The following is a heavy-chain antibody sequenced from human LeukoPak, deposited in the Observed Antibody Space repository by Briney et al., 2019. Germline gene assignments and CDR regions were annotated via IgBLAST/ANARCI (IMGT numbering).Heavy chain of an antibody. Sequence: GGSLRLSCAASGFTFNGFAMGWVRQAPGKGLEWVAIVGISNSVTYYADSMKGRFTISRDNSKNTMWLQMNGLRAEDTAVYYCAKGTKDYGSGSHNFDFWGQGILVTVSS. CDR3: AKGTKDYGSGSHNFDF. CDR1: GFTFNGFA. V-gene: IGHV3-23*01. D-gene: IGHD3-10*01. J-gene: IGHJ4*02. CDR2: VGISNSVT.